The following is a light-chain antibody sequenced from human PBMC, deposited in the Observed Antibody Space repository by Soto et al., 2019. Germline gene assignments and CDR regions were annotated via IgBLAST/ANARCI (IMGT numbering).Light chain of an antibody. CDR2: GAS. CDR3: QQYGNWWWT. CDR1: QSVNSN. J-gene: IGKJ1*01. V-gene: IGKV3-15*01. Sequence: EIVRTQSPATLSVSPGEGATLSCRASQSVNSNLAWYQHKPGQAPRLLIYGASTRATGIPARFSGSGSGTEFTLTISSLQSEDFAIYYCQQYGNWWWTFGQGTKVEIK.